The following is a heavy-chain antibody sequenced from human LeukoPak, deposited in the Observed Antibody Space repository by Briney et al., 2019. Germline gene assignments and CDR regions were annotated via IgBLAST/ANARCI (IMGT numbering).Heavy chain of an antibody. D-gene: IGHD5-18*01. CDR3: ARQVGYSYGYGESSD. J-gene: IGHJ4*02. V-gene: IGHV3-30-3*01. Sequence: PGGSLRLSCAASGFTISSYAMHWVRQAPSKGLEWVAVISYDGSNKYYADSVKGRFTISRDNSKNTLYLQMNSLRAEDTAVYYCARQVGYSYGYGESSDWGQGTLVTVSS. CDR1: GFTISSYA. CDR2: ISYDGSNK.